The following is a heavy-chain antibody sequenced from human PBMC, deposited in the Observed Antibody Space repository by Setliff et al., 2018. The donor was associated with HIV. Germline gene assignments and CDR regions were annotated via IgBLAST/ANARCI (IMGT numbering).Heavy chain of an antibody. CDR2: ISAYNGNT. CDR1: GYTFTSYG. CDR3: ATEGLWFGDRGYYMDV. V-gene: IGHV1-18*01. D-gene: IGHD3-10*01. Sequence: ASVKVSCKASGYTFTSYGISWVRQAPGQGLEWMGWISAYNGNTNYAQKLQGRVTMTTDTSTSTAYMEVRSLRSEDTGVYCCATEGLWFGDRGYYMDVWGTGTAVTVSS. J-gene: IGHJ6*03.